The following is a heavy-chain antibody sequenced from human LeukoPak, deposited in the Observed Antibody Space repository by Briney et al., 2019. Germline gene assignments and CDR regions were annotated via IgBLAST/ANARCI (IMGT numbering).Heavy chain of an antibody. CDR2: IYYGGST. CDR1: GGSISSYY. V-gene: IGHV4-59*08. Sequence: PSETLSLTCTVSGGSISSYYWSWIHQPPGKGLRWIGYIYYGGSTNSNPSLKSRVTITVDTSKNQFSLKLSSVTAADTAVYYCARNNFWSDQYYFDYWGQGTLVTVSS. D-gene: IGHD3-3*01. CDR3: ARNNFWSDQYYFDY. J-gene: IGHJ4*02.